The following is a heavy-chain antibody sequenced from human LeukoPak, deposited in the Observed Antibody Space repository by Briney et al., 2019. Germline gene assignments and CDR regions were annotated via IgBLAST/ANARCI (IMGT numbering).Heavy chain of an antibody. V-gene: IGHV4-34*01. CDR1: GGSFSGYY. CDR3: ARGKKYYYGSGSYNHFDY. Sequence: SETLSLTCAVYGGSFSGYYWSWIRQPPGKGLEWIGEINHSGSTNYNPSLKSRVTISVDTSKNQFSLKLSSVTAADAAVYYCARGKKYYYGSGSYNHFDYWGQGTLVTVSS. CDR2: INHSGST. J-gene: IGHJ4*02. D-gene: IGHD3-10*01.